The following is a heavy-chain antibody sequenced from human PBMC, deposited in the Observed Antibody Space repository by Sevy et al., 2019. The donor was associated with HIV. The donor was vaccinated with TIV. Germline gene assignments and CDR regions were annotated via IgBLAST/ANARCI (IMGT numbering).Heavy chain of an antibody. CDR2: IKQDGSEK. J-gene: IGHJ4*02. V-gene: IGHV3-7*01. Sequence: GGSLRLSCAASGFTFSSYWMSWVLQAPGKELEWVANIKQDGSEKYYVDSVKGRFTISRDNAKNSLYLQMNSLRAEDTAVYYCARSCTVYGDYFFNYWGQGTLVTVSS. CDR3: ARSCTVYGDYFFNY. D-gene: IGHD4-17*01. CDR1: GFTFSSYW.